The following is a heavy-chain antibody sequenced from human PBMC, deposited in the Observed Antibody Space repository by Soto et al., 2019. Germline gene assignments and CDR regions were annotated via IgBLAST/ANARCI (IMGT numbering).Heavy chain of an antibody. CDR3: AKVLYFHNVGVD. CDR1: GFTFSNYA. V-gene: IGHV3-23*01. CDR2: ISGSGGST. D-gene: IGHD2-8*01. J-gene: IGHJ4*02. Sequence: EVQLLESGGGLVQPGGSLRLSCAASGFTFSNYAMSWVRQAPGKGLELVSAISGSGGSTYYADSVKGRFTISRDNSKNTLYLQMNSLSAEDTAVYYCAKVLYFHNVGVDWGQGTLVTVSS.